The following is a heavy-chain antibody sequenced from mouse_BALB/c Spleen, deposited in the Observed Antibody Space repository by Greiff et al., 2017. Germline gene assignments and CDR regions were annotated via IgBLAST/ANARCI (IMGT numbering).Heavy chain of an antibody. CDR3: ARDDGYAMDY. CDR2: ISNLAYSI. CDR1: GFTFSDYG. Sequence: EVQLVESGGGLVQPGGSRKLSCAASGFTFSDYGMAWVRQAPGKGPEWVAFISNLAYSIYYADTVTGRFTISRENAKNTLYLEMSSLRSEDTAMYYCARDDGYAMDYWGQGTSVTVSS. J-gene: IGHJ4*01. V-gene: IGHV5-15*02.